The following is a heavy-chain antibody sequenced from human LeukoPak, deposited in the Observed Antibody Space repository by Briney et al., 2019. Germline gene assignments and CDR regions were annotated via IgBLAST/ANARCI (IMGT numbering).Heavy chain of an antibody. CDR2: IYYSGST. D-gene: IGHD7-27*01. Sequence: SETLSLTCTVSGGSISSSRYYWGWIRQPPGKGLEWIGSIYYSGSTYYNPSLKSRVTMSVDTSKNQFSLRLSSVTAADTAVYYSARRPGYWYFDLWGRGTLVTVSS. CDR1: GGSISSSRYY. CDR3: ARRPGYWYFDL. J-gene: IGHJ2*01. V-gene: IGHV4-39*01.